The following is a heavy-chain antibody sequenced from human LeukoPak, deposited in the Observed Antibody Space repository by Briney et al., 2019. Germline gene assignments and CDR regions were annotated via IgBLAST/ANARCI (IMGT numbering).Heavy chain of an antibody. CDR1: GFTFSSYA. CDR3: ARQNFWSAFDI. CDR2: IKQDGSEK. Sequence: GGSLRLSCAASGFTFSSYAMSWVRQAPGKGLEWVANIKQDGSEKYYVDSVKGRFTISRDNAKNSLYLQMNSLRAEDTAVYYCARQNFWSAFDIWGQGAMVTVSS. D-gene: IGHD3-3*01. V-gene: IGHV3-7*01. J-gene: IGHJ3*02.